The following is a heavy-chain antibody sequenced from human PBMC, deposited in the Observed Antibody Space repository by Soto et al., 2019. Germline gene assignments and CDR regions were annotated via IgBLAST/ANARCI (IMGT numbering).Heavy chain of an antibody. J-gene: IGHJ6*02. CDR3: ASPSGYCSSTSCYRSNYYYGMDV. CDR2: IIPIFGTA. D-gene: IGHD2-2*02. CDR1: GGTFSSYA. V-gene: IGHV1-69*01. Sequence: QVQLVQSGAEVKKPGSSVKVSCKASGGTFSSYAISWVRQAPGQGLEWMGGIIPIFGTANYAQKFQGRVTITADESTSTAYMELSSLRSEDTAVYYCASPSGYCSSTSCYRSNYYYGMDVWGQGTTVTVSS.